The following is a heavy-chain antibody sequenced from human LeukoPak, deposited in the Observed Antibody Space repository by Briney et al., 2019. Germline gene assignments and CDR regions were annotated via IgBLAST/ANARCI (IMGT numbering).Heavy chain of an antibody. Sequence: GGSLRLSCAASGFTFSSYSMNWVRQAPGKGLEWVSSISSSTSYIYYADSVKGRFTISRDNAKNSLYLQMNSLRAEDTAVYYCAKAASGSHLYYFDYWGQGTLVTVSS. CDR1: GFTFSSYS. CDR3: AKAASGSHLYYFDY. J-gene: IGHJ4*02. V-gene: IGHV3-21*04. D-gene: IGHD1-26*01. CDR2: ISSSTSYI.